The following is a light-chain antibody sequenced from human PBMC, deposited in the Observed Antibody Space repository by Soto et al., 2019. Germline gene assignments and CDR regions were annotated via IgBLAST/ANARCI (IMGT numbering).Light chain of an antibody. J-gene: IGKJ4*01. V-gene: IGKV3-15*01. CDR1: QSVSSN. CDR2: GAS. CDR3: QQFNTWPPVT. Sequence: EIVMTQSPATLSVSPGERATLSCRASQSVSSNLAWYQQKPGQAPRLLIYGASTRATGIPARFSGSGSGTEFTLTISSLQSEDFAVYYCQQFNTWPPVTFGGGTKVDNK.